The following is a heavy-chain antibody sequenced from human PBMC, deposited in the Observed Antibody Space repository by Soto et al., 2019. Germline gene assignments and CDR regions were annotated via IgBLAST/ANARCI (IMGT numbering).Heavy chain of an antibody. CDR1: GYPFTSYY. CDR3: ARDKPFSADY. Sequence: QVQLVQSGAEVKKPGASVKVSCKASGYPFTSYYMHWLRQAPGQGLEWMGVLNPSGGGTTYAQQFQGRLTMTRDTSTSTVYMELITLRSEDTAIYYCARDKPFSADYWGQGTLVT. J-gene: IGHJ4*02. V-gene: IGHV1-46*01. D-gene: IGHD3-3*02. CDR2: LNPSGGGT.